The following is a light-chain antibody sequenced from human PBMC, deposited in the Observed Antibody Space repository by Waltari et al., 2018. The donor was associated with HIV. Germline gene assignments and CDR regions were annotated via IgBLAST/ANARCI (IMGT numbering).Light chain of an antibody. CDR1: QSIDNW. Sequence: DIQMTQSPSNLSASVGATVVITCRASQSIDNWLAWYQQKPGRAPRLLVSRTSLLESGVSPRFSGSGSGTEFTLTIRSLQPDDIGTYYCQQYSSHYAFGQGTRVE. CDR3: QQYSSHYA. J-gene: IGKJ2*01. V-gene: IGKV1-5*03. CDR2: RTS.